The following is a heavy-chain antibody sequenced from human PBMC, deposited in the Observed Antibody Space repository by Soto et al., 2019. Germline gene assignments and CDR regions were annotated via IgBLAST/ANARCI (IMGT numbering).Heavy chain of an antibody. V-gene: IGHV4-30-4*01. CDR1: GASISSGDHY. Sequence: QGQLQGSGPGVVRPSQTLSLTCTVSGASISSGDHYWTWIRQPPGKGLEWIGYIYYSGSTFYNPSLNSRVTMSIDMSKSQFSLNLRSVTAADTAVYYCASSPPNDAFDLWGQGTMVIVSS. J-gene: IGHJ3*01. CDR2: IYYSGST. CDR3: ASSPPNDAFDL. D-gene: IGHD6-6*01.